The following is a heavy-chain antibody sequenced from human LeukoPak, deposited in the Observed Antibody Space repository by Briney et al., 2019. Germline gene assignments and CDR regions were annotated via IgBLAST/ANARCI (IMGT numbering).Heavy chain of an antibody. CDR2: ISSSGSTI. V-gene: IGHV3-48*03. Sequence: GGSLRLSCAASGFTFSSYEMNWVRHPPGKGLEWVSYISSSGSTIYYADSVKGRFNISRDNAKNSLYLQMNSLRAEDTAVYYCASACLRYFDWLFGTGMDVCGKGPTVTVSS. D-gene: IGHD3-9*01. CDR1: GFTFSSYE. CDR3: ASACLRYFDWLFGTGMDV. J-gene: IGHJ6*04.